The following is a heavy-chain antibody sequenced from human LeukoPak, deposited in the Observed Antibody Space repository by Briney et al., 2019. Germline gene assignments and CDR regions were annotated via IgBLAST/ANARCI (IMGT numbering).Heavy chain of an antibody. Sequence: GGSLRLSCAASGFTFSSYNMNWVRQAPGKGLEWVSSISSSSSYIYYADSIKGRFTISRDNSKNTLYLQMNSLRAEDTAVYYYAKDGVPSRYFGRNYFDYWGQGTLVTVSS. J-gene: IGHJ4*02. D-gene: IGHD2-8*01. CDR2: ISSSSSYI. CDR1: GFTFSSYN. CDR3: AKDGVPSRYFGRNYFDY. V-gene: IGHV3-21*01.